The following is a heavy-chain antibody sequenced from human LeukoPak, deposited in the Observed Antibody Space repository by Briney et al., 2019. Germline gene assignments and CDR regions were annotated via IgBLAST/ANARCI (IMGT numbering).Heavy chain of an antibody. D-gene: IGHD3-22*01. CDR2: INPSGDST. CDR3: AREKSDSGASYWWSDP. Sequence: ASVKVSCKASEFSFISYYMHWVRQAPGQGLEWMGIINPSGDSTNYAQKFQGRVTVTRDTSTSTVYMELSSLRSEDTAVYYCAREKSDSGASYWWSDPGGRETLVPVPP. V-gene: IGHV1-46*01. J-gene: IGHJ5*02. CDR1: EFSFISYY.